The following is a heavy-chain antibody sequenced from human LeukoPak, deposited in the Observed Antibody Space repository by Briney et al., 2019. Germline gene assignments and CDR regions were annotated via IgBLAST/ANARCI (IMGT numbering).Heavy chain of an antibody. Sequence: SGPTLVTPTQTLTLTCTFSGFSLSTNDAGVGWIRQPPGEALERVALIYGDDDKRYSPSQKSRRTITKDTSKNQVVLTMANMDPADTATYYCALSKYSRSGFDSCGGG. CDR1: GFSLSTNDAG. D-gene: IGHD6-6*01. CDR3: ALSKYSRSGFDS. CDR2: IYGDDDK. J-gene: IGHJ4*02. V-gene: IGHV2-5*02.